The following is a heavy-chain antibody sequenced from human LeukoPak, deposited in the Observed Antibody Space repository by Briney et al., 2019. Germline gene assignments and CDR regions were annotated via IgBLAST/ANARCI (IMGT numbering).Heavy chain of an antibody. CDR1: GGTFSSYA. J-gene: IGHJ4*02. V-gene: IGHV1-69*01. CDR2: IIPIFGTA. CDR3: ARDGGLGGAPFDY. D-gene: IGHD1-26*01. Sequence: ASVKVSCKASGGTFSSYAISWVRQAPGQGLEWMGGIIPIFGTANYAQKFQGRVTITADESTSTAYMELSRLRSDDTAVYYCARDGGLGGAPFDYWGQGTLVTVSS.